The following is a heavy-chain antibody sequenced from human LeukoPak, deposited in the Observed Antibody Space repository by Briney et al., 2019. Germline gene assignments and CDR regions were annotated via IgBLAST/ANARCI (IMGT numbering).Heavy chain of an antibody. CDR3: AKVPVYDFWSGYWGHWFDP. Sequence: GGSLRLSCAASGFIFHDFAMHWVRQVPGKGLEWVSAISGSGGSTYYADSVKGRFTISRDNSKNTLYLQMNSLRAEDTAVYYCAKVPVYDFWSGYWGHWFDPWGQGTLVTVSS. V-gene: IGHV3-23*01. CDR1: GFIFHDFA. CDR2: ISGSGGST. J-gene: IGHJ5*02. D-gene: IGHD3-3*01.